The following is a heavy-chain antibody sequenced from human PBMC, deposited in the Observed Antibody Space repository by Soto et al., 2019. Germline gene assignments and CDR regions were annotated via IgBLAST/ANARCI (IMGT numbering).Heavy chain of an antibody. CDR3: ARGGSLWFGEPPDY. V-gene: IGHV1-69*02. D-gene: IGHD3-10*01. J-gene: IGHJ4*02. CDR1: GGTFSSYT. Sequence: QVQLVQSGAEVKKPGSSVKVSCKASGGTFSSYTISWVRQAPGQGLEWMGRIIPILGIANYAQKFQGRVTXXAXKXXSTAYMELSSLRSEDTAVYYCARGGSLWFGEPPDYWGQGTLVTVSS. CDR2: IIPILGIA.